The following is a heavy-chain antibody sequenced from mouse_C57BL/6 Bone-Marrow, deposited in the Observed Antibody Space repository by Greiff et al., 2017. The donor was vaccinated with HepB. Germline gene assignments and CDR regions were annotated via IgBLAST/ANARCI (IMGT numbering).Heavy chain of an antibody. J-gene: IGHJ1*03. D-gene: IGHD1-1*01. Sequence: QVQLQQSGAELARPGASVKLSCKASGYTFTSYGISWVKQRTGQGLEWIGEIYPRSGNTYYNEKFKGKATLTADKSSSTAYMELRSLTSEDSAVYFCARPITTVGGNWYFDVWHRDHGHRLL. CDR2: IYPRSGNT. V-gene: IGHV1-81*01. CDR1: GYTFTSYG. CDR3: ARPITTVGGNWYFDV.